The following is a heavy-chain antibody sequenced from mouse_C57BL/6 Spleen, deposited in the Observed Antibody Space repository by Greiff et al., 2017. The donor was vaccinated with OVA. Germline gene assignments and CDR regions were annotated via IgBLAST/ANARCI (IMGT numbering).Heavy chain of an antibody. CDR1: GYTFTSYW. Sequence: QVQLQQPGAELVKPGASVKLSCKASGYTFTSYWMHWVKQRPGQGLEWIGMIHPNSGSTNYNEKFTSKATLTVDKSSSTAYMQLSSLTSEDSAVYYCARSDGSSYFDYWGQGTTLTVSS. J-gene: IGHJ2*01. CDR3: ARSDGSSYFDY. V-gene: IGHV1-64*01. CDR2: IHPNSGST. D-gene: IGHD1-1*01.